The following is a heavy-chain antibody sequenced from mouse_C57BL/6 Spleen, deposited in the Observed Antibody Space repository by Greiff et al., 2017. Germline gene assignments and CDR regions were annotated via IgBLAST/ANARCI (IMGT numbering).Heavy chain of an antibody. CDR3: ARDYGSRYWYFDV. Sequence: EVHLVESGGGLVKPGGSLKLSCAASGFTFSDYGMHWVRQAPEKGLEWVAYISSGSSTSYYADTVKGRVTISRDNAKNTRFLQMTSLRSEDTAMYYCARDYGSRYWYFDVWGTGTTVTVSA. CDR2: ISSGSSTS. J-gene: IGHJ1*03. D-gene: IGHD1-1*01. V-gene: IGHV5-17*01. CDR1: GFTFSDYG.